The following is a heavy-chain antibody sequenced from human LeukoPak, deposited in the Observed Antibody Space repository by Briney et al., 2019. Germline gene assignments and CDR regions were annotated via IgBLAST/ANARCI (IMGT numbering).Heavy chain of an antibody. CDR3: ARDSACSGGSCYDY. V-gene: IGHV4-61*01. J-gene: IGHJ4*02. CDR1: GGSVSSGSYY. Sequence: PSETLSLTCTVSGGSVSSGSYYWSWIRQPPGKGLEWIGYIHYSESINYNPSLKSRVTMSVDTSKNQLSLNLDSVIAADTAVYYCARDSACSGGSCYDYWGQGTLVTVSS. D-gene: IGHD2-15*01. CDR2: IHYSESI.